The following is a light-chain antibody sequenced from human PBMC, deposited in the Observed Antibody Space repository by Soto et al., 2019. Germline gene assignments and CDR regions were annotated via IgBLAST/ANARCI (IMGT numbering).Light chain of an antibody. J-gene: IGKJ1*01. CDR1: QSISTW. V-gene: IGKV1-5*01. Sequence: DIQMTQSPSTLSASVGDRVTITCRASQSISTWLAWYQQKPGKAPKLLIYDVFSLQSGVPSRFSGSGSGTEFTLTISSLQPHDFATYYCQQYHTYSQTFGQGTKVQI. CDR2: DVF. CDR3: QQYHTYSQT.